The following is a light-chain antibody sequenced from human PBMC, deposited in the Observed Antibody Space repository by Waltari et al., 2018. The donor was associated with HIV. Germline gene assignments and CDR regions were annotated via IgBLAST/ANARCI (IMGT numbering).Light chain of an antibody. CDR3: QGGNGY. V-gene: IGKV1-5*03. Sequence: DSPMTQSPSTLSASVGDRVTITCRARRNIDNRMAWYQQKPGKVPTLLIYFASTLQRGVPWRFSGSGSVTEFTLTISSLQPDDFATYYCQGGNGYFGQGTKVEIK. CDR1: RNIDNR. CDR2: FAS. J-gene: IGKJ2*01.